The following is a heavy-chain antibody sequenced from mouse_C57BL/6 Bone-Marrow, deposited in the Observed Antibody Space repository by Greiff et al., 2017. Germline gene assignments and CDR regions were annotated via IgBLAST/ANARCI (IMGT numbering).Heavy chain of an antibody. V-gene: IGHV1-78*01. CDR2: IYPRDGST. D-gene: IGHD2-1*01. CDR1: GYTFTDHN. CDR3: ARAWGYGNYDWFSD. Sequence: VQLQQPDAELVKPGASVTISCKVSGYTFTDHNIHWMKQRPEQGLAWIGYIYPRDGSTKYNEKFKGKATLTADKSSSTAYMQRNSLTSEDSAVYFWARAWGYGNYDWFSDWGQGTLVTVSA. J-gene: IGHJ3*01.